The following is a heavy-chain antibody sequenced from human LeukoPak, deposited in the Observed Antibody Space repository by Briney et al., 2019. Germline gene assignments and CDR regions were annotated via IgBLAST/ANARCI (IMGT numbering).Heavy chain of an antibody. V-gene: IGHV3-23*01. Sequence: GGSLRLSCVASGFTFSSYWMTWVRQAPGKGLEWVSSISGSGDSTYYADSVKGRFTISRDNSKNTLCLQMNSLRAEDTAVYYCAKDRGIISDYWGQGTLVTVSS. CDR2: ISGSGDST. D-gene: IGHD3-10*01. CDR1: GFTFSSYW. CDR3: AKDRGIISDY. J-gene: IGHJ4*02.